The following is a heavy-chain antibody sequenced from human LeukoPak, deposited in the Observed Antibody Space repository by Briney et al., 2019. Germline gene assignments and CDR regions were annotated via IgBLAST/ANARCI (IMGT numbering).Heavy chain of an antibody. CDR2: IIPSFGIP. J-gene: IGHJ3*02. V-gene: IGHV1-69*02. CDR1: GGTFNNYN. D-gene: IGHD1-26*01. CDR3: ARGIVGALLHALDI. Sequence: SVKVSCKASGGTFNNYNINWVRQAPGQGLEWMGTIIPSFGIPSYAEKFKGRVTITADKSTSAAYMELSSLGPEDTAVYYCARGIVGALLHALDIWGQGTSVAVSS.